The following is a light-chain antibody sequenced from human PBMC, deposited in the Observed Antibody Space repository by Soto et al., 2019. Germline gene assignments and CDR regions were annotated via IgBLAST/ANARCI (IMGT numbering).Light chain of an antibody. CDR3: QQHHSLPLT. J-gene: IGKJ4*01. V-gene: IGKV1-33*01. CDR1: QDISNH. CDR2: DAS. Sequence: DIPMTQCPSSLSASVGDRVTITCQASQDISNHLSWYQQKPGKAPKLLIYDASNLETGVPSGFSGSGSGTDFTFTISSLQPENVATYYCQQHHSLPLTFGGGTKVEIK.